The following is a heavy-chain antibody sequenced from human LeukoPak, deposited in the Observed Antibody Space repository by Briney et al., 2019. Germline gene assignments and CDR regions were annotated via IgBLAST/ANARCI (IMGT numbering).Heavy chain of an antibody. V-gene: IGHV3-11*01. J-gene: IGHJ5*02. D-gene: IGHD1-26*01. CDR2: ISSSGSTI. CDR1: GFTFSNYA. Sequence: PGGSLRLSCAGSGFTFSNYAMTWIRQAPGKGLEWVSYISSSGSTIYYADSVKGRFTISRDNAKNSLYLQMNSLRAEDTAVYYCAREAAPGNHWGQGTLVTVSS. CDR3: AREAAPGNH.